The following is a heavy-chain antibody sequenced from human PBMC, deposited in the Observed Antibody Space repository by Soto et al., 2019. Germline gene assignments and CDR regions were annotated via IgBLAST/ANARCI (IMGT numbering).Heavy chain of an antibody. CDR2: IYPGGTNI. J-gene: IGHJ4*02. Sequence: GASVKVSCKASGYSFTSHYMHWVRQAPGQGLEWMGTIYPGGTNIAYAQKFQGRVTMTKDTSTTTVYMELNSLTSEDTAVYYCAAGGGLPRYYWGQGTLVTVSS. V-gene: IGHV1-46*01. D-gene: IGHD5-12*01. CDR1: GYSFTSHY. CDR3: AAGGGLPRYY.